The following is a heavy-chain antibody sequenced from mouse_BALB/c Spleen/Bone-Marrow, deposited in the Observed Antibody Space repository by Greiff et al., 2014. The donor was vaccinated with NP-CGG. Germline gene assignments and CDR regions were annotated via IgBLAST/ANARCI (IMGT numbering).Heavy chain of an antibody. V-gene: IGHV3-1*02. CDR3: ARFAGTPHTMDY. Sequence: EVQGVESGPDLVKPSQSLSLTCTVTGYSITSYYSWHWIRQFPGNKLEWMGYIHYSGTTVYNPSLKSRISITRDTSNNQFFLQLNSVTTEDTATYYCARFAGTPHTMDYWGQGTSVTVSS. D-gene: IGHD4-1*01. CDR1: GYSITSYYS. CDR2: IHYSGTT. J-gene: IGHJ4*01.